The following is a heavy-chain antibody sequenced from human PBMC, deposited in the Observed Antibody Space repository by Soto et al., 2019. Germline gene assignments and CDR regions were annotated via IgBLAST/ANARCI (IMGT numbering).Heavy chain of an antibody. CDR3: ARDSRTFWSGPSPYYYYGMDV. CDR1: GFTVSSNY. CDR2: IYSGGST. Sequence: GGSLRLSCAASGFTVSSNYMSWVRQAPGKGLEWVSVIYSGGSTYYADSVKGRFTISRDNSKNTLYLQMNSLRAEDTAVHYCARDSRTFWSGPSPYYYYGMDVWGQGTTVTVSS. D-gene: IGHD3-3*01. J-gene: IGHJ6*02. V-gene: IGHV3-53*01.